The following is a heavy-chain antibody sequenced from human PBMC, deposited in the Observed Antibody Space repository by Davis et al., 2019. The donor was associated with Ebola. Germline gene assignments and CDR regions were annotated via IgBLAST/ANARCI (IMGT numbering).Heavy chain of an antibody. CDR3: TFPGGQDSGYDVFDI. J-gene: IGHJ3*02. Sequence: ASVKVSCKASGYTFTNYYMHWVRQAPGQGLAWMGLINPNDGRTIYAQKFQGRVTVTRDTSTTTVYMDLSSLRSEDTALYYCTFPGGQDSGYDVFDIWGQGTMVTVSS. V-gene: IGHV1-46*03. CDR1: GYTFTNYY. D-gene: IGHD5-12*01. CDR2: INPNDGRT.